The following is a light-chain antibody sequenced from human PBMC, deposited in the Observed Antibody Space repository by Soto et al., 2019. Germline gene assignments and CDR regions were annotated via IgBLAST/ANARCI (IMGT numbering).Light chain of an antibody. CDR3: QEASRTPVT. V-gene: IGKV1-39*01. CDR1: QSIGTY. J-gene: IGKJ2*01. CDR2: AAS. Sequence: DIEMTQSPASLSASVGDRATITCRASQSIGTYLNWYHQKPGKPPQRLIFAASNLVSVVPSRFSGSGAATVFTLTISRLQPEDFANYYCQEASRTPVTFGQGTKLEI.